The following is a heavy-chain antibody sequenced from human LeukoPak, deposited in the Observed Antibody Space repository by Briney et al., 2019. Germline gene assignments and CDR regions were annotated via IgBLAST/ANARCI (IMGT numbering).Heavy chain of an antibody. Sequence: GASVKVSCKASGYTFTSYGISWVRQAPGQGLEWMGWISAYNGNTNYAQKLQGRVTMTTDTSTSTAYMELRSLRSDDTAVYYCAREDENCSGGSCYGGSDYWGQGTLVTVSS. CDR1: GYTFTSYG. V-gene: IGHV1-18*01. J-gene: IGHJ4*02. D-gene: IGHD2-15*01. CDR3: AREDENCSGGSCYGGSDY. CDR2: ISAYNGNT.